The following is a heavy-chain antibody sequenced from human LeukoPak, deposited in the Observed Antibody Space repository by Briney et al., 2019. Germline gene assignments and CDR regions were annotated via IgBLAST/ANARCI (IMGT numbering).Heavy chain of an antibody. CDR2: ISAYNGNT. J-gene: IGHJ4*02. D-gene: IGHD3-22*01. V-gene: IGHV1-18*01. Sequence: ASVKVSCKASGYTFTSYGISWVRQAPGQGLEWMGWISAYNGNTNYAQKLQGRVTMTTDTSTSTAYMELRRLRSDDTAVYYCARVLPFYDSSGYLDYWGQGTLVTVSS. CDR3: ARVLPFYDSSGYLDY. CDR1: GYTFTSYG.